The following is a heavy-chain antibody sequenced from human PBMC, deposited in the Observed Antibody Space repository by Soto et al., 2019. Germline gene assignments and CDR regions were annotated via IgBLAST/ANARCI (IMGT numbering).Heavy chain of an antibody. Sequence: GGSLRLSCAASGFTFNSYWMSWLRQAPGMGPEWVASIKQDGSETYYLDSVKGRFTISKDNAKNSLHLQMNSLRAEDTAVYYCAREVLARFDPWGQGTLVTVSS. CDR2: IKQDGSET. CDR3: AREVLARFDP. J-gene: IGHJ5*02. D-gene: IGHD1-26*01. CDR1: GFTFNSYW. V-gene: IGHV3-7*01.